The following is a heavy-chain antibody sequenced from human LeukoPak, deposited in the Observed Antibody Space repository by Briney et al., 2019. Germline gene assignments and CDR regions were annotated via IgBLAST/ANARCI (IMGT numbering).Heavy chain of an antibody. V-gene: IGHV4-59*01. Sequence: KPSETLSLTCTVSGDSITSYYWSWIRQSPGKGLAWIGYIYYSGSTTYNPSLNSRVTISVDTSKNQLSLRLTSVIATDTAVYFCARGRRSPTQYYGLDVWGQGTTITVTS. CDR1: GDSITSYY. CDR2: IYYSGST. CDR3: ARGRRSPTQYYGLDV. D-gene: IGHD1-14*01. J-gene: IGHJ6*02.